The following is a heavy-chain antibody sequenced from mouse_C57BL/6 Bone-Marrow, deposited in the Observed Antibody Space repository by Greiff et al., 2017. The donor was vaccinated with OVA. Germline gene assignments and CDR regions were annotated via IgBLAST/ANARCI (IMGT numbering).Heavy chain of an antibody. CDR3: ARESGAWFAY. Sequence: EVQLQQSGPELVKPGASVKISCKASGYTFTDYYMNWVKQSHGKSLEWIGDINPNNGGTSYNQKFKGKATLTVDKSSNTAYMELRSLTSEDSAVYYCARESGAWFAYWGQGTLVTVSA. J-gene: IGHJ3*01. CDR1: GYTFTDYY. V-gene: IGHV1-26*01. CDR2: INPNNGGT.